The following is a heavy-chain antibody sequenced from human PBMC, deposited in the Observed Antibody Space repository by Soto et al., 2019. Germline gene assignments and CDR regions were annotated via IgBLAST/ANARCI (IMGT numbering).Heavy chain of an antibody. Sequence: EVQLLESGGGLVQPGGSLRLSCAASAFTFSNYAMTWVRQAPGKGLEWVSSISGGDGSTSYADSVKGRFTISRDNSKNTLYLQMNSLRAEDTAVYYCAKTMIRGVIISAIDYWGQGTLVTVSS. V-gene: IGHV3-23*01. D-gene: IGHD3-10*01. CDR2: ISGGDGST. J-gene: IGHJ4*02. CDR3: AKTMIRGVIISAIDY. CDR1: AFTFSNYA.